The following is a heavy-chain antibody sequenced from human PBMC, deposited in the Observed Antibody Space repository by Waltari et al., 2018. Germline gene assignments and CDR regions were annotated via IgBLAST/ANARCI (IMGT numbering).Heavy chain of an antibody. CDR1: GGSISSGSYY. Sequence: QVQLQESGPGLVKPSQTLSLTCTVSGGSISSGSYYWSWLRQPAGKGLEWIGYIYTSGSTNYNPSLKSRVTISVDTSKNQFSLKLSSVTAADTAVYYCARDKYNWNSYYYYGMDVWGQGTTVTVSS. V-gene: IGHV4-61*09. J-gene: IGHJ6*02. CDR3: ARDKYNWNSYYYYGMDV. CDR2: IYTSGST. D-gene: IGHD1-7*01.